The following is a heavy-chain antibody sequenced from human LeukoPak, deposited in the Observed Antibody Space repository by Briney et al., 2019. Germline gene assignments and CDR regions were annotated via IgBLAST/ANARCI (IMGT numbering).Heavy chain of an antibody. J-gene: IGHJ3*02. CDR3: ARDLMVRGLHI. CDR1: GGSISSGSYY. D-gene: IGHD3-10*01. CDR2: IYTSRST. V-gene: IGHV4-61*02. Sequence: MASETLSLTCTVSGGSISSGSYYWSWIRQPAGKGLEWIGRIYTSRSTKQNPSLKSRVTISVDTSKNQFSLKLSSVTAADTAVYYCARDLMVRGLHIWGQGTMVTVSS.